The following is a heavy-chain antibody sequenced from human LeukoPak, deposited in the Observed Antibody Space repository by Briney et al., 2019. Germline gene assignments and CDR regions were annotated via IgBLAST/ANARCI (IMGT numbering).Heavy chain of an antibody. J-gene: IGHJ4*02. CDR2: IYTSGST. Sequence: SETLSLTCTVSGGSISSGSYYWSWIRQPAGKGLEWIGRIYTSGSTNYNPSLKSRVTISVDTSKNQFSLKLNSVTAADTAVYYCARDVLAAPGTFDYWGQGALVTVSS. CDR3: ARDVLAAPGTFDY. V-gene: IGHV4-61*02. CDR1: GGSISSGSYY. D-gene: IGHD6-13*01.